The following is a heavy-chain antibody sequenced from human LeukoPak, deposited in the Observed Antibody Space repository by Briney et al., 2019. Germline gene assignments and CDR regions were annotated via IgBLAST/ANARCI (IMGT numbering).Heavy chain of an antibody. Sequence: PSETLSLTCAVSGGSISSSNWWSWVRQPPGRGLEWIGGIYHSGSTNYNPSLKSRVTISVDKSKNQFSLKLSSVTAADTAVYYCARVGGYYYGSGSYLYYFDYWGQGTLVTVSS. D-gene: IGHD3-10*01. J-gene: IGHJ4*02. CDR3: ARVGGYYYGSGSYLYYFDY. V-gene: IGHV4-4*02. CDR2: IYHSGST. CDR1: GGSISSSNW.